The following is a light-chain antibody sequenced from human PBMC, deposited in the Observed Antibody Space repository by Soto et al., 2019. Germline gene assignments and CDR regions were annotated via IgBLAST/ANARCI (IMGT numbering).Light chain of an antibody. CDR1: QSVSSSY. V-gene: IGKV3-20*01. Sequence: EIVLTQSPGTLSLSPGERATLSCRASQSVSSSYLAWYQQKPGQAPRLLIYGASSRATGIPDRFSGSGSGTDFTLSISRLEPEAFVVYYCQQYGSSPRSFGQWTKVEIK. CDR2: GAS. J-gene: IGKJ1*01. CDR3: QQYGSSPRS.